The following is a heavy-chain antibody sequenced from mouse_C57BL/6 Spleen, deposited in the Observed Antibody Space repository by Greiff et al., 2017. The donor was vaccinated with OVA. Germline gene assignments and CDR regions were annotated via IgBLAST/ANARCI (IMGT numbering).Heavy chain of an antibody. CDR1: GFTFSSYG. CDR2: ISSGGSYT. Sequence: EVQRVESGGDLVKPGGSLKLSCAASGFTFSSYGMSWVRQTPDKRLEWVATISSGGSYTYYPDRVKGRFTISRDNAKNTLYLHIRILKSEDTALSYCASQSENYFDYWGPGTTLTVSS. J-gene: IGHJ2*01. CDR3: ASQSENYFDY. V-gene: IGHV5-6*01.